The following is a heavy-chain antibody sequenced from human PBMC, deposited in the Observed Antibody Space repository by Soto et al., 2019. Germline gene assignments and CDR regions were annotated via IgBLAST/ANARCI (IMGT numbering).Heavy chain of an antibody. CDR3: ARVGGYSGYDYAGYYYYGMDV. CDR2: IWYDGSNK. Sequence: GGSLRLSWAASLFTFSSYGMHWDRQAPGKGLEWVAVIWYDGSNKYYADSVKGRFTISRDNSKNTLYLQMNSLRAEDTAVYYCARVGGYSGYDYAGYYYYGMDVWGQGTTVTVSS. V-gene: IGHV3-33*01. CDR1: LFTFSSYG. J-gene: IGHJ6*02. D-gene: IGHD5-12*01.